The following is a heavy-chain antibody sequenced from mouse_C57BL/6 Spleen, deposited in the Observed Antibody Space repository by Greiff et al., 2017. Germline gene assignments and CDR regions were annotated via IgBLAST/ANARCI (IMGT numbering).Heavy chain of an antibody. CDR1: GFTFSDYG. D-gene: IGHD2-13*01. CDR3: ARRGETSAMDY. V-gene: IGHV5-17*01. CDR2: ISSGSSTT. J-gene: IGHJ4*01. Sequence: EVQRVESGGGLVKPGGSLKLSCAASGFTFSDYGMHWVRQAPEKGLEWVAYISSGSSTTYYADTVKGRFTISRDNAKNTLLLQMTSLGSEDTAMYCCARRGETSAMDYWGPGTSVTVSS.